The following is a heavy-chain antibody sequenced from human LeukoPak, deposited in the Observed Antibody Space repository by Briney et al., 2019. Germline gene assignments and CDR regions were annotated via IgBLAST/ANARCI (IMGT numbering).Heavy chain of an antibody. CDR3: AKGTLRTSVTYAVFDY. V-gene: IGHV3-23*01. CDR2: VSGSGGNT. D-gene: IGHD1-1*01. CDR1: GFTFSSYE. Sequence: GGSLRLSCAASGFTFSSYEMNWVRQAPGKWLEWVSAVSGSGGNTFYADSVKGRFTISRDNSKNTLYLQMNSLRAEDTAVYYCAKGTLRTSVTYAVFDYCGQGTLVTVSS. J-gene: IGHJ4*02.